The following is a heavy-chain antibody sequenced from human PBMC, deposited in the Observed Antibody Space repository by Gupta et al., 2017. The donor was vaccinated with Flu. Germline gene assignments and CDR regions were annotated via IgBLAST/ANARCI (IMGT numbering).Heavy chain of an antibody. CDR2: INPNSGGT. CDR3: ARPQGYYDSSGYPLDAFDI. D-gene: IGHD3-22*01. Sequence: GLGWMGWINPNSGGTTYAQKFPGRVTMTRDTSISTAYMELSRLRSDDTAVYYCARPQGYYDSSGYPLDAFDIWGQGTMVTVSS. J-gene: IGHJ3*02. V-gene: IGHV1-2*02.